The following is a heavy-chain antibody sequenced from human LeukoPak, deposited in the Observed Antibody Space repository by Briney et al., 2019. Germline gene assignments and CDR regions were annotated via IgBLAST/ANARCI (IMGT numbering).Heavy chain of an antibody. V-gene: IGHV4-34*01. CDR3: ARGYDSSGYPYYFDY. CDR2: INHSGST. J-gene: IGHJ4*02. D-gene: IGHD3-22*01. CDR1: GGSFSGYY. Sequence: QASETLSLTCAVYGGSFSGYYWSWIRQPPGKGLEWIGEINHSGSTNYNPSLKSRVTISVDRSKNQFSLKLSSVTAADTAVYYCARGYDSSGYPYYFDYWGQGTLVTVSS.